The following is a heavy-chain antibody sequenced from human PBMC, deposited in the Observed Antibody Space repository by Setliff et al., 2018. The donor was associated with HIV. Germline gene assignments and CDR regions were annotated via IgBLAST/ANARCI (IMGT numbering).Heavy chain of an antibody. V-gene: IGHV4-4*07. Sequence: SETLSLTCTVSGDSSSSYYCNWIRQPAGKGLEWIGHMYISGSTNYNPSLKSRVTMSLDTSKNQFSLRLSSVTAADTAVYYCARGSYTVRIDYWGQGTRVTVSS. D-gene: IGHD3-10*01. J-gene: IGHJ4*02. CDR1: GDSSSSYY. CDR3: ARGSYTVRIDY. CDR2: MYISGST.